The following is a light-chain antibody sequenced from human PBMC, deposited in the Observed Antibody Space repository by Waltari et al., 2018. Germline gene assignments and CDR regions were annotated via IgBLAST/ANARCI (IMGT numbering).Light chain of an antibody. J-gene: IGKJ3*01. CDR1: QSVSSY. Sequence: EIVLTQSPATLSLSPGERATPSCRASQSVSSYLAWYRQKPGQAPRLLIYDASNRATGSPARFSGSRSGTDFTLTISSLEPEDFAVDYCQHRSNWPLFTFGPGTKVDFK. CDR3: QHRSNWPLFT. V-gene: IGKV3-11*01. CDR2: DAS.